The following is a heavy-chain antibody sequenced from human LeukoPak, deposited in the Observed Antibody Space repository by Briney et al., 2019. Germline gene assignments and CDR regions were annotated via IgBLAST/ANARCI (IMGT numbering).Heavy chain of an antibody. CDR3: ARPYYYDSSGHDAFDI. CDR2: INHSGST. CDR1: GGSFSGYY. V-gene: IGHV4-34*01. Sequence: NPSETLSLTCAVYGGSFSGYYWSWIRQPPGKGLEWIGEINHSGSTNYNPSLKSRVTISVDTSKNQFSLKLSSVTAADTAVYYCARPYYYDSSGHDAFDIWGQGTVVTVSS. J-gene: IGHJ3*02. D-gene: IGHD3-22*01.